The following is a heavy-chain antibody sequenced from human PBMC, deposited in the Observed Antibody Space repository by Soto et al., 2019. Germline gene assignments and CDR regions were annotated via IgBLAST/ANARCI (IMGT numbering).Heavy chain of an antibody. CDR1: GFTFSSSA. D-gene: IGHD6-6*01. CDR2: IVVGSGNT. CDR3: AALSIAARYYYYGMDV. Sequence: SVKVSCKASGFTFSSSAVQWVRQARGQRLEWIGWIVVGSGNTNYAQKFQERVTITRDMSTSTAYMELSSLRSEDTAVYYCAALSIAARYYYYGMDVWGQGTTVTVS. J-gene: IGHJ6*02. V-gene: IGHV1-58*01.